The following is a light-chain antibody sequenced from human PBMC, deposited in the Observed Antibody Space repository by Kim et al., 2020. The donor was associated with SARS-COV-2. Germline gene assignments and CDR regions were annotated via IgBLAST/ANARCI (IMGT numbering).Light chain of an antibody. CDR1: SSDVGDYDY. V-gene: IGLV2-14*01. J-gene: IGLJ1*01. CDR2: DVT. Sequence: QSALTQPASVSGSPGQSITISCTGTSSDVGDYDYVSWYQQHPGKAPKLMIYDVTKRPSGVSNRFFGSKSGNTASLTISGLQAEDEADYYCSSYTSSSTYVFGTGTKVTVL. CDR3: SSYTSSSTYV.